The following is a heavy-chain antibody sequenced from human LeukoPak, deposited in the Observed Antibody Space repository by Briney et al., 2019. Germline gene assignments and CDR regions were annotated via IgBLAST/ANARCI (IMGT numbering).Heavy chain of an antibody. CDR1: GGSISSYY. CDR2: IYYSGST. D-gene: IGHD6-13*01. J-gene: IGHJ4*02. Sequence: SETLSLTCTVSGGSISSYYWSWIRQPPGKGLEWIGYIYYSGSTNYNPSLKSRVTISVDTSKNQFSLKLSSVTAADTAVYYCARVRVGQQLVRYDYWGQGTLVTVSS. CDR3: ARVRVGQQLVRYDY. V-gene: IGHV4-59*12.